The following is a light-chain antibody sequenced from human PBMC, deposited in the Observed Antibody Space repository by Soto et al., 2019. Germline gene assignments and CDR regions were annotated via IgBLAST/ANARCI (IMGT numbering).Light chain of an antibody. J-gene: IGLJ1*01. CDR2: DVS. V-gene: IGLV2-11*01. CDR3: CSYAGDYTYV. CDR1: SSDVGDYNY. Sequence: QSALTQPRSVSGSPGQSVTISCTGTSSDVGDYNYVSWYQQHPGNAPKLMIYDVSKRPSGVPDRFSGSKSGNTASLTISGLQAEDEADYYCCSYAGDYTYVFGTGTKVTVL.